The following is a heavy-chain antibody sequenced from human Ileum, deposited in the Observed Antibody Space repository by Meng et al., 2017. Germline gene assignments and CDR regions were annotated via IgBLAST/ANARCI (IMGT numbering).Heavy chain of an antibody. Sequence: QVQLQESGPGLVKPSQTLSLTCTVSGGSISSGDYYWSWIRQPPGKGLEWIGYIYYSGSTYYNPSLKSRLTISVDTSQNQFSLKLSSVTAADTAVYYCARDRDSSGYYPYWGQGTLVTVSS. J-gene: IGHJ4*02. CDR2: IYYSGST. CDR3: ARDRDSSGYYPY. V-gene: IGHV4-30-4*01. CDR1: GGSISSGDYY. D-gene: IGHD3-22*01.